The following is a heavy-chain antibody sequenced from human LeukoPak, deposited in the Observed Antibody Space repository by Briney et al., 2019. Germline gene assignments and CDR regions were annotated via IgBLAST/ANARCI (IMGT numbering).Heavy chain of an antibody. D-gene: IGHD1-26*01. V-gene: IGHV3-11*01. J-gene: IGHJ4*02. Sequence: GGSLRLSCAASGFTFSSYAMTWMRQAPGKGLEWVSYISSSGSSIYYADSVQGRFTISRDNAKKSLYLQMNSLRAEDTAVYYCARARGSYSFDYWGQGALVTVSS. CDR2: ISSSGSSI. CDR1: GFTFSSYA. CDR3: ARARGSYSFDY.